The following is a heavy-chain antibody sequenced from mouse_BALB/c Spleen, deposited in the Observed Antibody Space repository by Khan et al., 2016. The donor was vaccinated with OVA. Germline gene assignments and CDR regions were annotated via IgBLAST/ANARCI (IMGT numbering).Heavy chain of an antibody. CDR1: GFSLSSYG. Sequence: VQLQESGPGLVQPSQSLSITCTVSGFSLSSYGVHWVRQSTGKGLEWLGVKWSGGSTDFNVVFISRLSISKDNSKSQVFFKMNSLQTNDSAIYYCARGGLPFAYWGQGTLVTVSA. V-gene: IGHV2-2*02. J-gene: IGHJ3*01. CDR3: ARGGLPFAY. CDR2: KWSGGST. D-gene: IGHD2-13*01.